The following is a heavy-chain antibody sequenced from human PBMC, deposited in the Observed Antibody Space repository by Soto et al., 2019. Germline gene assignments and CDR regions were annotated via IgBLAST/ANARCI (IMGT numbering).Heavy chain of an antibody. D-gene: IGHD6-19*01. J-gene: IGHJ4*02. CDR3: AKDLLAVAGSSH. CDR1: GFTFSSYG. V-gene: IGHV3-30*18. CDR2: ISYDGSNK. Sequence: VRLSCAASGFTFSSYGMHWVRQAPGKGLEWVAVISYDGSNKYYADSVKGRFTISRDNSKNTLYLQMNSLRAEDTAVYYCAKDLLAVAGSSHWGPGTLVTVSS.